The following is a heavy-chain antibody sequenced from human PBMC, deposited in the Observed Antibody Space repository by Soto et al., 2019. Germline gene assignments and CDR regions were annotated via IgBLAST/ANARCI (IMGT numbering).Heavy chain of an antibody. D-gene: IGHD3-22*01. V-gene: IGHV3-23*01. Sequence: EVQLFESGGGVAQPGGSLRLSCAASGFTFSSYAMSWVRQAPGKGLEWVSAISGGGGTTYYADSVKGRCTISRDNSKNTLYLEVNSLRAEDTAVYYCAKAPERHITLAVVTHWLDYWGQGTLVTASS. CDR2: ISGGGGTT. CDR1: GFTFSSYA. CDR3: AKAPERHITLAVVTHWLDY. J-gene: IGHJ4*02.